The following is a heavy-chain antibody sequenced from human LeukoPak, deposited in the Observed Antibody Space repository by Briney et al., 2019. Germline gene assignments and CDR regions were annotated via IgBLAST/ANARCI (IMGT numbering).Heavy chain of an antibody. CDR2: IKQGGSEK. CDR3: ARDRKYYDYVWGSYRYDY. D-gene: IGHD3-16*02. Sequence: GGSLRLSCAASGFTFSSYWMSWVRQAPGKGLEWVANIKQGGSEKYYVDSVKGRFAISRDNAKNSLYLQMNSLRAEDTAVYYCARDRKYYDYVWGSYRYDYWGQGTLVTVSS. V-gene: IGHV3-7*01. J-gene: IGHJ4*02. CDR1: GFTFSSYW.